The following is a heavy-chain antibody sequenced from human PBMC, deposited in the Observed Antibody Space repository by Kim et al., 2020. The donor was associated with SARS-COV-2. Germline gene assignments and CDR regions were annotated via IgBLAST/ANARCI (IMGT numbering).Heavy chain of an antibody. Sequence: YANFGKCRVTISRDNPKNTMYLQVNGLRGEERAVYYCARDPTGKGGYYFDYWGQGTLVTVSS. V-gene: IGHV3-33*01. D-gene: IGHD1-1*01. J-gene: IGHJ4*02. CDR3: ARDPTGKGGYYFDY.